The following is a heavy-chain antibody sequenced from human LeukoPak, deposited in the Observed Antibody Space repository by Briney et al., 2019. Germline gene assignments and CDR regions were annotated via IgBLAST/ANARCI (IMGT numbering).Heavy chain of an antibody. CDR3: ARGRQGDAFDI. CDR1: GYTFTGYY. CDR2: MNPNSGNT. J-gene: IGHJ3*02. V-gene: IGHV1-8*02. Sequence: ASVKVSCKASGYTFTGYYMHWVRQAPGQGLEWMGWMNPNSGNTGYAQKFQGRVTMTRNTSISTAYMELSSLRSEDTAVYYCARGRQGDAFDIWGQGTMVTVSS.